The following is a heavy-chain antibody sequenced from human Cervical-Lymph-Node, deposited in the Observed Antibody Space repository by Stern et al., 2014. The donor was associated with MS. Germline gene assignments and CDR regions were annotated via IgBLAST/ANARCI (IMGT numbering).Heavy chain of an antibody. CDR1: GYKFSIYW. J-gene: IGHJ4*02. Sequence: VQLAQSGAELIRPGESLKISCKGSGYKFSIYWIAWVRQMPGKDLEWMGIIYPGDSETRYSPSFQGQVTMSADKSTSTAYLQWSSLNASDTAMYFCARQTTAWASDVWGQGTLVTVSS. CDR3: ARQTTAWASDV. CDR2: IYPGDSET. D-gene: IGHD1-14*01. V-gene: IGHV5-51*01.